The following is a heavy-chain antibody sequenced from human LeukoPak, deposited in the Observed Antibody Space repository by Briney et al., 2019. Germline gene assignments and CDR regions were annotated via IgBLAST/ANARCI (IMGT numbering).Heavy chain of an antibody. CDR2: IYTSGGT. D-gene: IGHD3-22*01. CDR1: GGSISSYY. Sequence: SETLSLICTVSGGSISSYYWSWIRQPAGKGLEWIGRIYTSGGTDYNPSLKSRVIMSVDTSKNHLSLKLTSVTAADTAVYYCARVRGEHYYDSSGYSSWFDPWGQGTLVTVSS. J-gene: IGHJ5*02. V-gene: IGHV4-4*07. CDR3: ARVRGEHYYDSSGYSSWFDP.